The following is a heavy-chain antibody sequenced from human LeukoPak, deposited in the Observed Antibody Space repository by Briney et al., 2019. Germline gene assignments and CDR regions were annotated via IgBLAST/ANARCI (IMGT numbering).Heavy chain of an antibody. CDR1: GYTFTSYY. J-gene: IGHJ6*02. CDR3: ATYYSGSYSYYYGMDV. CDR2: INPSGGST. V-gene: IGHV1-46*01. D-gene: IGHD1-26*01. Sequence: ASVKVSCKASGYTFTSYYMHWVRQAPGQGLEWMGIINPSGGSTSYAQKFQGRVTMTEDTSTDTAYMELSSLRSEDTAVYYCATYYSGSYSYYYGMDVWGQGTTVTVSS.